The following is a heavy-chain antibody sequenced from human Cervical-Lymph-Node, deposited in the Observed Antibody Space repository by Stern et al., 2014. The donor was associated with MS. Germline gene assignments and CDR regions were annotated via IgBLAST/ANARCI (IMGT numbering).Heavy chain of an antibody. V-gene: IGHV1-69*01. D-gene: IGHD6-13*01. CDR2: IIPLFGTT. J-gene: IGHJ4*02. CDR3: VRDQGGIAGA. CDR1: GGTFSSID. Sequence: VQLEESGAEVKKPGSSMKVSCKASGGTFSSIDISWVRQAPGQGLEWLGGIIPLFGTTNYAQKVQGRVTIVADESTNTVNMELSSLRSEDTAVYYCVRDQGGIAGAWGQGTLVTVSS.